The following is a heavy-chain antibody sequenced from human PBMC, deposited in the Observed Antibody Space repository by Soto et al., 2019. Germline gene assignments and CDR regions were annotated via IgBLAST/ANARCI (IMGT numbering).Heavy chain of an antibody. J-gene: IGHJ3*02. CDR3: AKGARADDAFDI. CDR1: GFTFSSYG. CDR2: ISYDGSNK. V-gene: IGHV3-30*18. Sequence: GGSLRLSCAASGFTFSSYGMHWVRQAPGKGLEWVAVISYDGSNKYYADSVKGRFTISRDNSKNTLYLQMNSLRAEDTAVYYCAKGARADDAFDIWGQGTMVTVSS.